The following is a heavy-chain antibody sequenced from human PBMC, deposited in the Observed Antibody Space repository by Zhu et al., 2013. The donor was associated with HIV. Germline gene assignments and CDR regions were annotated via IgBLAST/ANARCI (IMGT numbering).Heavy chain of an antibody. D-gene: IGHD1-1*01. J-gene: IGHJ4*02. CDR2: ISAYSGNT. Sequence: QVQLVQSGAEVKEPGASVKVSCKASGYTFTSYGISWVRQAPGQGLEWMGWISAYSGNTNYAQKLQGRVTMTTDTSTSTAYMELRSLRSDDTAMYYCARDVLTTGATGGPDYWGQGTLVTVSS. V-gene: IGHV1-18*01. CDR3: ARDVLTTGATGGPDY. CDR1: GYTFTSYG.